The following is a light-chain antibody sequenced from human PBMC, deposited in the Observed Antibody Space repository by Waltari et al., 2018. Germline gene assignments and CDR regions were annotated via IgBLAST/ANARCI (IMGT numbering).Light chain of an antibody. V-gene: IGLV2-23*02. CDR1: SNDIGNSNH. Sequence: QPALTQPASVSGSPGQSISISCTGTSNDIGNSNHVCWYQQHPGKVPKLIIYEVTKRPSGVPGRLAGSKAGNPASLTISGLQAEDEADYYCLSYASSITFVFGGGTKLSVL. CDR2: EVT. CDR3: LSYASSITFV. J-gene: IGLJ2*01.